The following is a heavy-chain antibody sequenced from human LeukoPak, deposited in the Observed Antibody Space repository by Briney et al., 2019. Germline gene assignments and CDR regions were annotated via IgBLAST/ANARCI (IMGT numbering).Heavy chain of an antibody. V-gene: IGHV3-30*18. CDR1: GFTFSSYG. J-gene: IGHJ6*03. CDR3: AKDPAYTNYGANRFYMDV. D-gene: IGHD4-11*01. CDR2: ISYDGSNK. Sequence: PGRSLRLSCAASGFTFSSYGMPWVRQAPGKGLEWVAVISYDGSNKDYADSVKGRFTISRDNSKNTLYLQMNSLRAEDAAVYYCAKDPAYTNYGANRFYMDVWGKGTTVTVSS.